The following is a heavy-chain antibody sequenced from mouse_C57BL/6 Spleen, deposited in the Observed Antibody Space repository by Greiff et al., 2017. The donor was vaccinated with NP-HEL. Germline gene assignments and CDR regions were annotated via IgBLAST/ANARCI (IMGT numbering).Heavy chain of an antibody. V-gene: IGHV2-6-1*01. CDR3: ARHNYGSSYGAMDY. CDR2: IWSDGST. J-gene: IGHJ4*01. CDR1: GFSFPRYC. D-gene: IGHD1-1*01. Sequence: LTLMASGPGLVAPSQSLSITCPVSGFSFPRYCVHWFRHPPGPCLEWLVVIWSDGSTTYNSALKSRLSISKDNSKSQVFLKMNSLQTDDTAMYYCARHNYGSSYGAMDYWGQGTSVTVSS.